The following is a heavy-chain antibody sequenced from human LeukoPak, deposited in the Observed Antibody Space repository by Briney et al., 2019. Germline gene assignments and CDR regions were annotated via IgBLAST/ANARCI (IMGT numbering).Heavy chain of an antibody. V-gene: IGHV4-39*01. CDR1: GGSISSSSYY. J-gene: IGHJ4*02. D-gene: IGHD3-10*01. CDR2: IYYSGST. Sequence: KTSETLSLTCTVSGGSISSSSYYWGWIRQPPGKGLEWIGSIYYSGSTYYNPSLKSRVTISVDTSKNQFSLKLSSVTAADTAVYYCASVLLWFGEPSGFDYWGQGTLVTVSS. CDR3: ASVLLWFGEPSGFDY.